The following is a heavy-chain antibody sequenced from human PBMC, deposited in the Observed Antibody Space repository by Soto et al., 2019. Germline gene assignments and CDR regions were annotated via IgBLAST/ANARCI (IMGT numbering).Heavy chain of an antibody. Sequence: LVLQSLTNTVSGGTLSSWYWRWIRQPPGKGLEWIGYIYYSGSTNCNPSLKSRVTISVDTSKNQFSLKLSSVTAADTAVYYCARRYGSAIDYWGQGTLVTVSS. CDR1: GGTLSSWY. V-gene: IGHV4-59*08. J-gene: IGHJ4*02. CDR3: ARRYGSAIDY. CDR2: IYYSGST. D-gene: IGHD1-26*01.